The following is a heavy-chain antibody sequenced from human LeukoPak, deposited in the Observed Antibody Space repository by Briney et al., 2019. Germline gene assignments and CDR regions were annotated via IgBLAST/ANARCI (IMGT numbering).Heavy chain of an antibody. CDR2: IYSTGHV. D-gene: IGHD1-7*01. V-gene: IGHV3-66*01. J-gene: IGHJ4*02. CDR1: GFTVSNDF. CDR3: ARDVNYDHHY. Sequence: GGSLRLSCAAPGFTVSNDFISWVRQAPGKGLEWVSVIYSTGHVFYGDSVKGRFTISRDNSKSTVYLQMNSLRAEDTAVYFCARDVNYDHHYWGQGTLVTVSS.